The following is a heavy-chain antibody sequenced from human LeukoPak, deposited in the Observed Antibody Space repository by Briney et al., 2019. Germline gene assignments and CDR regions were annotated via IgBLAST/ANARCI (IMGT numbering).Heavy chain of an antibody. CDR2: ISGSGGST. Sequence: GGSLRLSCAASGFTFSSYAMNWVRQAPWKWLEWVSVISGSGGSTNYADSVKGRFTISRDNSKNTLYLQVNSLRAEDTAVYYCARDRRTYYGLDYWGQGTLVTVSS. V-gene: IGHV3-23*01. J-gene: IGHJ4*02. CDR1: GFTFSSYA. CDR3: ARDRRTYYGLDY. D-gene: IGHD1-26*01.